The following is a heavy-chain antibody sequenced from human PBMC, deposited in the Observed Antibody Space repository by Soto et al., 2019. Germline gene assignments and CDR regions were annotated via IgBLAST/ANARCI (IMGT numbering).Heavy chain of an antibody. Sequence: GESLKISCKGSGYSFTSYWIGWVRQMPGKGLEWMGIIYPSDSYTNYSPSFQGHVTISADKSISTAYLQWSSLKASDTAMYYCARHKQQLYAFDIWRQGTMVTVSS. CDR2: IYPSDSYT. CDR1: GYSFTSYW. J-gene: IGHJ3*02. D-gene: IGHD6-13*01. V-gene: IGHV5-51*01. CDR3: ARHKQQLYAFDI.